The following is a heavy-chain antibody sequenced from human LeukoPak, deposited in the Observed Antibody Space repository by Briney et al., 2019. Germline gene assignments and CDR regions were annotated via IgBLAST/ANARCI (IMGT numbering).Heavy chain of an antibody. CDR3: ARRRWGEYGSWLDS. J-gene: IGHJ5*01. CDR1: GGSLSGYY. V-gene: IGHV4-59*01. CDR2: IHYTGTT. D-gene: IGHD4-23*01. Sequence: SETLSLTCTVSGGSLSGYYWSWIRQSPGKRPEWIEYIHYTGTTNFNPSLKSRVTMSIDTSKNQFSLRLSSVTAADTAMYYCARRRWGEYGSWLDSWGQGILVIVSS.